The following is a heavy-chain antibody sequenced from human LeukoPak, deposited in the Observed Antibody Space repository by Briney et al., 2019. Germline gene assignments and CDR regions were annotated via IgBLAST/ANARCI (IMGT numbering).Heavy chain of an antibody. CDR3: AKDRTNYDILIGYLPLWLLDY. CDR1: GFTFSSYA. D-gene: IGHD3-9*01. CDR2: ISGRGGST. V-gene: IGHV3-23*01. J-gene: IGHJ4*02. Sequence: PGGSLRLSCAASGFTFSSYAMSWVRQAPGKGLEWVSAISGRGGSTYYADSVKGRFTISRDNSKNTRYLQMNSLRAEDTAVYYCAKDRTNYDILIGYLPLWLLDYWGQGTPVTLSS.